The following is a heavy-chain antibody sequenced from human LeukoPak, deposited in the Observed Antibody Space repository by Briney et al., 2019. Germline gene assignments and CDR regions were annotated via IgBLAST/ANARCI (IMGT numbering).Heavy chain of an antibody. J-gene: IGHJ3*02. V-gene: IGHV3-74*01. CDR3: VRGFCSGGSCYARAFDI. Sequence: GGSLRLSCAASGFTFSGYWMHWVRQAPEKGLVWVSRINSDGRSTSYADSVKGRFTISRDNAKNSLYLQMNSLRAEDTAVYYCVRGFCSGGSCYARAFDIWGQGTMVTVSS. CDR1: GFTFSGYW. CDR2: INSDGRST. D-gene: IGHD2-15*01.